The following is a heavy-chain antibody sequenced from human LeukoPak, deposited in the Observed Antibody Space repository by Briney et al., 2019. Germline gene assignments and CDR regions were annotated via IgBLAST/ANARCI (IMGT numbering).Heavy chain of an antibody. D-gene: IGHD2-15*01. V-gene: IGHV3-23*01. Sequence: GGSLRLSCAASGFTFSSYATSWVRQAPAKGLEWVSGISGSGGSTHYADSVKDRFTISRDNSKNTLYLQMTSLRAEDTAVYYCAKETVVVVAATPDAFDIWGQGTMVTVSS. CDR3: AKETVVVVAATPDAFDI. CDR1: GFTFSSYA. CDR2: ISGSGGST. J-gene: IGHJ3*02.